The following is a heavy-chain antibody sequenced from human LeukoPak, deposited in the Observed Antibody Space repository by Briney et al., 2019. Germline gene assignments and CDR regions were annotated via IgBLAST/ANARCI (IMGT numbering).Heavy chain of an antibody. J-gene: IGHJ5*02. D-gene: IGHD3-10*01. Sequence: GGSLRLSCAASGFTFRSYSMNWVRQAPGMGLEWVSYISSSSSTIYYADSVKGRFIISRDNAKNSLYLQMNSLRAEDTAVYYCARKGMVRGSSSFDPWGQGTLVTVSS. CDR2: ISSSSSTI. CDR3: ARKGMVRGSSSFDP. V-gene: IGHV3-48*01. CDR1: GFTFRSYS.